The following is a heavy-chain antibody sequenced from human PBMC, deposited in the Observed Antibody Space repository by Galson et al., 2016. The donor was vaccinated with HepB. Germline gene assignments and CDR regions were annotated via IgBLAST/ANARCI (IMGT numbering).Heavy chain of an antibody. D-gene: IGHD6-19*01. CDR1: GFSFSTSG. CDR2: ITGSGAIT. V-gene: IGHV3-23*01. CDR3: AKSQFALPDSGWFNAFDL. Sequence: SLRLSCAASGFSFSTSGMSWVRQTPGRGLEWVSGITGSGAITHYADSVKGRFTISRDNSKTTLYVQMNSLRVDDSAIYYCAKSQFALPDSGWFNAFDLWGQGTMVTVSS. J-gene: IGHJ3*01.